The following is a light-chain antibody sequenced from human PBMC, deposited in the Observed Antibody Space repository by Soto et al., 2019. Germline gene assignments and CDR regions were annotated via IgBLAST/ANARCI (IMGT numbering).Light chain of an antibody. CDR2: LNSDGSH. V-gene: IGLV4-69*01. CDR3: QTWGTGTVV. Sequence: QHVLTQSPSASASLGASVKLTCTLSSLHSSYAIAWHQQQPEKGPRYLMKLNSDGSHSKGDGIPDRFSGSSSGAERYLTISSLQSEDEADYYCQTWGTGTVVFGGGTKVTVL. J-gene: IGLJ2*01. CDR1: SLHSSYA.